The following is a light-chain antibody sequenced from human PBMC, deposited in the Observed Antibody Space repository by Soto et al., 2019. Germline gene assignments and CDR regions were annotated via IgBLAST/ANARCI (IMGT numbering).Light chain of an antibody. CDR2: DVS. V-gene: IGKV1-5*01. Sequence: DIQMTQSPSTLAASVGDTVTMTCRSSSKWLALYQKKPGKAPKLLIYDVSNLERGVPPRFSGSTSGAESTLTITGLQPDDLGTYYCQHTTDFTFGQGTKVEIK. J-gene: IGKJ2*01. CDR1: SSSKW. CDR3: QHTTDFT.